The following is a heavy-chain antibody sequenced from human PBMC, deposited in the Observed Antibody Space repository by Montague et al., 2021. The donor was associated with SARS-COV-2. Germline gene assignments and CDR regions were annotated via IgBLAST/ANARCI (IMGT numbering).Heavy chain of an antibody. CDR2: IYYSTGST. J-gene: IGHJ4*02. Sequence: SETLSLTCSVSGGSISDYYWNWIRQPPGKGLEWIGYIYYSTGSTNYNPSLQSRVTISLDTSKNQFSLNLRSVTAADTALYFCARGTGYDYYFDCWGLGTLVTVSS. V-gene: IGHV4-59*01. CDR3: ARGTGYDYYFDC. D-gene: IGHD5-12*01. CDR1: GGSISDYY.